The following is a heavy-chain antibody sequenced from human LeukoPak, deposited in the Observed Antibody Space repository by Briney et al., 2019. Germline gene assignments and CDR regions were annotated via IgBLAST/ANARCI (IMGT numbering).Heavy chain of an antibody. Sequence: PGGSLRLSCAASGFTFSSYWMHWVRQAPGKGLVWVSRINSDGSSTSYADSVKGRFTISRDNAKNTLYLQMNSLRAEDTAVYYCAREGVSGYSFDAFDIWGQGTMVTVSS. CDR2: INSDGSST. CDR1: GFTFSSYW. J-gene: IGHJ3*02. V-gene: IGHV3-74*01. D-gene: IGHD5-18*01. CDR3: AREGVSGYSFDAFDI.